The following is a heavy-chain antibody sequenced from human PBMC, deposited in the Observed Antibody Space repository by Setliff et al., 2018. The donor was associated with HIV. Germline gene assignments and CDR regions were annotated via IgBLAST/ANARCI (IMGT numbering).Heavy chain of an antibody. J-gene: IGHJ4*02. V-gene: IGHV1-3*01. CDR1: GYTFTSYA. CDR2: INAGNGKI. D-gene: IGHD6-19*01. CDR3: ARDPPSSGWYRADY. Sequence: WASVKVSCKASGYTFTSYAVHWVRQAPGQRLEWMGWINAGNGKIKYSQKFQGRVTITRDTSASTAYMELSSLRSEDTAVYYCARDPPSSGWYRADYWGQGTLVTVSS.